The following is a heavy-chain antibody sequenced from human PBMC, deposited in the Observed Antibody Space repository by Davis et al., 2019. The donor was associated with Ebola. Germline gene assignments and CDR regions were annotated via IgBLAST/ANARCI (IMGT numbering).Heavy chain of an antibody. J-gene: IGHJ4*02. CDR3: ARHDYGDYGMDY. D-gene: IGHD4-17*01. CDR2: FYYIGST. V-gene: IGHV4-59*08. Sequence: SETLSLTCTVSGGPISSYYWSWIRQPPGPGLEWIWYFYYIGSTNYNPPLKTPVTIPVDTSKNQFSLKLSSVTAADTAVYYCARHDYGDYGMDYWGQGTLVTVSS. CDR1: GGPISSYY.